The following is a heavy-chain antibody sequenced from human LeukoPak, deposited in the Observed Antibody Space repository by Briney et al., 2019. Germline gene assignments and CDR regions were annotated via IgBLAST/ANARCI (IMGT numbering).Heavy chain of an antibody. Sequence: QSGGSLRLSCAASGFTLNSYDMHWVRQPTGKGLEWVSGIDIPGNTYYPDSVKGRFTMSRESAENSLYLQMNSLRAEDTAVYYCAKDGGKYCSSTSCSVDYWGQGTLVTVSS. CDR3: AKDGGKYCSSTSCSVDY. CDR1: GFTLNSYD. CDR2: IDIPGNT. J-gene: IGHJ4*02. D-gene: IGHD2-2*01. V-gene: IGHV3-13*01.